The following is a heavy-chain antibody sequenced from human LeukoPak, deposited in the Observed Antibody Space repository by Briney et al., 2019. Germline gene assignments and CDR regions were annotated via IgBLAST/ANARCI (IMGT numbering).Heavy chain of an antibody. CDR3: ALLWYGELPQVDY. CDR2: IYTGGTI. D-gene: IGHD3-10*01. Sequence: GGSLRLSCAASGFSVNNNYTTWVRQAPGKGLEWVSLIYTGGTIYYADSVKGRFTISRDNSKNTLYLQMNSLTAEDTAVYYCALLWYGELPQVDYWGQGNLVTVSS. J-gene: IGHJ4*02. V-gene: IGHV3-53*01. CDR1: GFSVNNNY.